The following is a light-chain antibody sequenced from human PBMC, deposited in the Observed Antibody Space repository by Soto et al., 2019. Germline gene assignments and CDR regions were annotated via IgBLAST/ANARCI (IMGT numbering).Light chain of an antibody. CDR1: SSDVGGYGYNY. CDR3: SSYTCSNTYV. Sequence: QSALTQPASVSGSPGQSITISCTGTSSDVGGYGYNYVSWYQQHPSKAPKVIIYEVTHRPSGVSSRFSGSKSGNTASLTISGLQAEDEADYYCSSYTCSNTYVFGTGTKLTVL. V-gene: IGLV2-14*01. J-gene: IGLJ1*01. CDR2: EVT.